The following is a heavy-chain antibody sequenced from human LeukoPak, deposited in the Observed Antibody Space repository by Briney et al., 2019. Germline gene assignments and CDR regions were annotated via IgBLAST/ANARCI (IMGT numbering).Heavy chain of an antibody. CDR2: IPYSEST. J-gene: IGHJ5*02. CDR3: ARGDMMLRGVIDEIDP. D-gene: IGHD3-10*01. Sequence: SGTLSLTCTLSGDSISTYKWSCIRPPPGKGLQCIGCIPYSESTNYNPSLKSRVTMSVATSKNQFSLNLSSVTAADTAVYYCARGDMMLRGVIDEIDPWGQGTLVTVSS. V-gene: IGHV4-59*01. CDR1: GDSISTYK.